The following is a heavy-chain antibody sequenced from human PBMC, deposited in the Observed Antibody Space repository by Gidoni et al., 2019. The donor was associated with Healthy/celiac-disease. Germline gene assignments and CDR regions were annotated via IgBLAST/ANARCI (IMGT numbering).Heavy chain of an antibody. D-gene: IGHD3-10*01. CDR1: GFTFSSYA. CDR2: ISGSGGST. J-gene: IGHJ6*02. CDR3: AKASGWLSLPYYYYGMDV. V-gene: IGHV3-23*01. Sequence: EVQLLESGGGLVQPGGSLSLSCAASGFTFSSYAMSWVRQAPGKGLEWVSAISGSGGSTYYADSVKGRFTISRDNSKNTLYLQMNSLRAEDTAVYYCAKASGWLSLPYYYYGMDVWGQGTTVTVSS.